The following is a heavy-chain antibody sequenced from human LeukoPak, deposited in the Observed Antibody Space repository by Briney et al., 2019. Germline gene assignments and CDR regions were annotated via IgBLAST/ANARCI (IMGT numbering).Heavy chain of an antibody. Sequence: PGGSLRLSCGASGFTFSTYEMNWVRQAPGKGLEWVSYISSSGSTIYYADSVKGRFTISRDNAKNSLFLQMNSLRAEDTAVYYCARDGYDSSGYSFQFDYWGQGTLVTVSS. V-gene: IGHV3-48*03. CDR3: ARDGYDSSGYSFQFDY. D-gene: IGHD3-22*01. CDR1: GFTFSTYE. J-gene: IGHJ4*02. CDR2: ISSSGSTI.